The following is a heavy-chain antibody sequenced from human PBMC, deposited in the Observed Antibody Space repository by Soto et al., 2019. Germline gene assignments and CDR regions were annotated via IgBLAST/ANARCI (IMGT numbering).Heavy chain of an antibody. CDR3: ARGPLVTSWDHYYYYYYLDV. D-gene: IGHD6-13*01. Sequence: ASVKVSCKASGYTFTSYGISWVRQAPGQGLEWMGWISAYNGNTNYAQKLQGRVTMTTDTSTSTAYMELRSLRSDDTAVYYCARGPLVTSWDHYYYYYYLDVWGKGTTVTVSS. J-gene: IGHJ6*03. CDR2: ISAYNGNT. CDR1: GYTFTSYG. V-gene: IGHV1-18*01.